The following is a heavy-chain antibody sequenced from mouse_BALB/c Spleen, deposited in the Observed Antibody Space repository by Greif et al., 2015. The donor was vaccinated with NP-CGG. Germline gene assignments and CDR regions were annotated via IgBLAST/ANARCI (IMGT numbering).Heavy chain of an antibody. V-gene: IGHV2-6-2*01. Sequence: QVQLQQSGPDLVAPSQSLSITCTVSGFSLTSYGVHWVRQPPGKGLEWLVVIWSDGSTTYNSALKSRLSISKDNSKSQVFLKMNSLQTDDTAMYYCARQRIYYYGSSYDYYAMDYWGQGTSVTVSS. CDR2: IWSDGST. J-gene: IGHJ4*01. D-gene: IGHD1-1*01. CDR3: ARQRIYYYGSSYDYYAMDY. CDR1: GFSLTSYG.